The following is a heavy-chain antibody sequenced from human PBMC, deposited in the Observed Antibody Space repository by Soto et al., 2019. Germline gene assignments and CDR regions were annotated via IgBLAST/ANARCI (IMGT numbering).Heavy chain of an antibody. V-gene: IGHV1-69*02. CDR1: GYTFNGYY. Sequence: SVKGSCKASGYTFNGYYMHWVRQAPGQGLEWMGRIIPILGIANYAQKFQGRVTITADKSTSTAYMELSSLRSEDTAVYFCARHPGHCSGGSCNGQYTLDVWGQGTTVTVSS. J-gene: IGHJ6*02. CDR2: IIPILGIA. CDR3: ARHPGHCSGGSCNGQYTLDV. D-gene: IGHD2-15*01.